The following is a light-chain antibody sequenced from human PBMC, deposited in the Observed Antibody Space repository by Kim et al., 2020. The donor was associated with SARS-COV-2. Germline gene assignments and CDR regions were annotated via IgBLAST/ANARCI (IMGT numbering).Light chain of an antibody. V-gene: IGKV2-24*01. Sequence: DIVLTQAPVSSPVTLGQPASISCRSSRSLVNSDGNTYLSWLHLRPGQPPRPLLYKVSTRFSGVPDRISGSGAGTEFTLTITRVESEDVGIYFCMQGTQFPLTFGGGTKLEIK. CDR2: KVS. J-gene: IGKJ4*01. CDR1: RSLVNSDGNTY. CDR3: MQGTQFPLT.